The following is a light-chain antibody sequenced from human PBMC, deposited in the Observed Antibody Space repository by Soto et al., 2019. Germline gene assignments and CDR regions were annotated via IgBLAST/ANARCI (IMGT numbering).Light chain of an antibody. V-gene: IGKV1-5*01. J-gene: IGKJ1*01. CDR3: QQYNTFWT. CDR2: DVS. CDR1: QIISSW. Sequence: DIQMTQSPSTLSASVRDRVRRPFRASQIISSWLAWYQQKPGKAPKLLIYDVSSLESGVPSRFSGSGSGTEFTLTISSLQPDDSATYYCQQYNTFWTFGQGTKVDIK.